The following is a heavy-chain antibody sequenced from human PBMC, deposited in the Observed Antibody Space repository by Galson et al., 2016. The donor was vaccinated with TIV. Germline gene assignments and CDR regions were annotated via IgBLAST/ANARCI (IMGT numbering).Heavy chain of an antibody. CDR3: ARDLSRSVALYDSSVYGMAV. J-gene: IGHJ6*01. V-gene: IGHV3-30*04. Sequence: SLRLSCAASGITFSSYAMSWVRQAPGKGLEWVAVISYDGTNKYYADSVKGRFTISRDNSKNTLFLQMNSLRAEDTAVYYCARDLSRSVALYDSSVYGMAVWGQGTTVTVSS. CDR1: GITFSSYA. D-gene: IGHD3-22*01. CDR2: ISYDGTNK.